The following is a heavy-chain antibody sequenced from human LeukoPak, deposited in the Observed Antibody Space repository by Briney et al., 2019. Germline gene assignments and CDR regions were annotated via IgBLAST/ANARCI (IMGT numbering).Heavy chain of an antibody. CDR2: IYYSGNT. V-gene: IGHV4-31*03. CDR3: ARDTVTTRRFDY. J-gene: IGHJ4*02. Sequence: SETLSLTCSVSGGSVNSADYYWSWIRQHPAKGLELIGYIYYSGNTYYNPSLKSRVTISVDTSKNQFSLKLSSVTAADTAVYYCARDTVTTRRFDYWGQGTLVTVSS. CDR1: GGSVNSADYY. D-gene: IGHD4-11*01.